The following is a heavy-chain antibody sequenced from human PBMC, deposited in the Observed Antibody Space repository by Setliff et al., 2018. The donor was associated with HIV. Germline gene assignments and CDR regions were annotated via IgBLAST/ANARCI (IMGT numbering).Heavy chain of an antibody. Sequence: KPGGSLRLSCTASGFIFRNAWMTWVRQAPGKGLEWVGRIKSKSDDGTADYAAAVKDRFTMSRDDSKDTLYLLMNSLKTEDTAVYFCAFYDSSGYYYSDNWGQGTLVTVSS. J-gene: IGHJ4*02. CDR1: GFIFRNAW. CDR2: IKSKSDDGTA. CDR3: AFYDSSGYYYSDN. D-gene: IGHD3-22*01. V-gene: IGHV3-15*01.